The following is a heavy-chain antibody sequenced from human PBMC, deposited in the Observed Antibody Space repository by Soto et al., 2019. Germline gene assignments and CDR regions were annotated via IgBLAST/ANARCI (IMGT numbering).Heavy chain of an antibody. CDR3: ARDHQVYYDILTGYYDY. CDR1: GFTFSSYG. J-gene: IGHJ4*02. D-gene: IGHD3-9*01. V-gene: IGHV3-33*01. CDR2: IWYDGSNK. Sequence: GGSLRLSCAASGFTFSSYGMHWVRQAPGKGLEWVAVIWYDGSNKYYADSVKGRFTITRDNSKNTLYLQMNSLRAEDTAVYYCARDHQVYYDILTGYYDYLGQGTLVTVSS.